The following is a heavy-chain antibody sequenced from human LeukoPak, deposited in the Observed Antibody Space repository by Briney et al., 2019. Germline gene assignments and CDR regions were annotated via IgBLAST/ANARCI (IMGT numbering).Heavy chain of an antibody. D-gene: IGHD3-9*01. Sequence: SETLSLTCTVSGGSISSYYWSWLRQPAGKGLEWIGYIYYSGSTNYNPSLKSRVTISVDTSKNQFSLKLSSVTAADTAVYYCARGQYYDILTGPNNWFDPWGQGTLVTVSS. CDR3: ARGQYYDILTGPNNWFDP. CDR1: GGSISSYY. V-gene: IGHV4-59*01. CDR2: IYYSGST. J-gene: IGHJ5*02.